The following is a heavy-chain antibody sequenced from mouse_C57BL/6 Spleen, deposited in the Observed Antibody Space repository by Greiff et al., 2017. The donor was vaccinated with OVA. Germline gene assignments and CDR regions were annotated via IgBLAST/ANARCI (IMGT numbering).Heavy chain of an antibody. CDR1: GYSITSGYY. CDR3: ARDGRRAYGNPYFDV. Sequence: EVKLMESGPGLVKPSQSLSLTCSVTGYSITSGYYWNWIRQFPGNKLAWMGYISYDGSNNYNPSLKIRISITRDTSKNQCFLKLKFVTTEDTATYYCARDGRRAYGNPYFDVWGTGTTVTVSS. J-gene: IGHJ1*03. CDR2: ISYDGSN. V-gene: IGHV3-6*01. D-gene: IGHD2-1*01.